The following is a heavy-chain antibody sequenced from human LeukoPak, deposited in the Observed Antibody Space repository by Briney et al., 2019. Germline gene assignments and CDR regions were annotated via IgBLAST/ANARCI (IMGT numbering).Heavy chain of an antibody. Sequence: GGSLRLSCAASGFTFRSYWMRWVRQAPGKGLEWVANIKQDGSEKNYVDSVKGRFTISRDNAKNSLYLQMNSLRAEDTAVYYCASGPELDYWGQGTLVTVSS. CDR3: ASGPELDY. V-gene: IGHV3-7*03. J-gene: IGHJ4*02. CDR2: IKQDGSEK. CDR1: GFTFRSYW.